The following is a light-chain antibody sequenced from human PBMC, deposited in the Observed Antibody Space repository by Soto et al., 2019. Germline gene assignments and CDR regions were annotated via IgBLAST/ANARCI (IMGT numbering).Light chain of an antibody. CDR1: QSVSSSY. CDR3: QQYGSSGT. V-gene: IGKV3-20*01. CDR2: GAS. Sequence: EIVLTQSPGTMSLSLGERATISCRASQSVSSSYLAWYQQKPGQAPRILIYGASNRATGIPDRFSGSGSGTDFTLTISRLEPEDFAVYYCQQYGSSGTLGQGTKVDI. J-gene: IGKJ1*01.